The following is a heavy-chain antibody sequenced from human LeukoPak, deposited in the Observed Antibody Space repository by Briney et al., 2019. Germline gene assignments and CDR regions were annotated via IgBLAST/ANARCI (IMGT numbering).Heavy chain of an antibody. CDR1: GGSIRSSDDY. D-gene: IGHD3-9*01. CDR3: ARDTFYDILTGSYYYYYMDV. CDR2: IYYTGSS. Sequence: SETLSLTCSVSGGSIRSSDDYWGFVRQTPGKGLEWMGSIYYTGSSHYNPSLKSRATISVDTSKNQFSLKLTSVTAADTAVYYCARDTFYDILTGSYYYYYMDVWGKGTTVTISS. V-gene: IGHV4-39*07. J-gene: IGHJ6*03.